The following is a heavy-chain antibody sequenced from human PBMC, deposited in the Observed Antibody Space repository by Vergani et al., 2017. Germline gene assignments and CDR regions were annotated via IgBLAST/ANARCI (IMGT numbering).Heavy chain of an antibody. V-gene: IGHV3-7*01. CDR1: GFSLSSGG. CDR3: ARDYGAGPPQSRRLLYDIGWFDP. CDR2: IKQDGSEK. Sequence: ESGPALVKPTQTLTLTCSLSGFSLSSGGMRVSWVRQAPGKGLEWVANIKQDGSEKYYVDSVKGRFTISRDNANNLVYLQMSSVRADDTAVYYCARDYGAGPPQSRRLLYDIGWFDPWGQGTLVTVSS. J-gene: IGHJ5*02. D-gene: IGHD4-17*01.